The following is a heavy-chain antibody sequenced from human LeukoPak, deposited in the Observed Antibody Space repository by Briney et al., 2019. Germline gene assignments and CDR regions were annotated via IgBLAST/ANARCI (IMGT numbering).Heavy chain of an antibody. D-gene: IGHD3-3*01. CDR2: ISSNGGST. J-gene: IGHJ4*02. CDR1: GFTFSRYA. Sequence: PGGSLRLSCAASGFTFSRYAMHWVRQAPGKGLEYVSAISSNGGSTYYANSVKGRFTISRDNSKNTLYLQMGSLRAEDMAVYYCARGYDFWSGYWSHSDYWGQGTLVTVSS. CDR3: ARGYDFWSGYWSHSDY. V-gene: IGHV3-64*01.